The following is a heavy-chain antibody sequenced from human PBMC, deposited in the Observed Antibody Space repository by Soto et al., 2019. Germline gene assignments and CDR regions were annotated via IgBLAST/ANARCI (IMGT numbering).Heavy chain of an antibody. D-gene: IGHD3-22*01. CDR2: ISGSGTAT. CDR1: GFTFRTYS. V-gene: IGHV3-23*01. Sequence: GGSLRLSCAASGFTFRTYSMSWVRQAPRKGPEWVSGISGSGTATYYTDSVKGRFTVSRDNSKDTVFLQMNTLRVEDTAVYYCAKTRLYDNNDYHRDGFDVWGPGTVVTVSS. J-gene: IGHJ3*01. CDR3: AKTRLYDNNDYHRDGFDV.